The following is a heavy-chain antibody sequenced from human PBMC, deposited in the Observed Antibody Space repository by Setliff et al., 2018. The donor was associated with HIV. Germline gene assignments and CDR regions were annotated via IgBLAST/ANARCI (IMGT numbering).Heavy chain of an antibody. D-gene: IGHD2-21*02. J-gene: IGHJ6*02. V-gene: IGHV1-3*01. CDR3: ASIDCGGDCYSYYYYGMDV. CDR1: GYTFTNYY. CDR2: INAGKGNT. Sequence: ASVKVSCKASGYTFTNYYMHWVRQAPGQRLEWMGWINAGKGNTKYSQKFQGRVTITRDTSASTAYVERSRLRSEDTAVYYCASIDCGGDCYSYYYYGMDVWGQGTTVTVSS.